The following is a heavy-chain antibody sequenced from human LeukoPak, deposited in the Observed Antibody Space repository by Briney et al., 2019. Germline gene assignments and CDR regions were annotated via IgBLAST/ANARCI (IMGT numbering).Heavy chain of an antibody. V-gene: IGHV3-23*01. CDR2: ISASGGTT. Sequence: PGGSLRLSCEASGFIFSSYWMNWVRQAPGKGLEWVSAISASGGTTYYADSVKGRFTISRDSSQNMVYLQMNSLRAEDTAVYFCAKGDIGLRAAKYYFDYWGQGTLVTVSS. CDR3: AKGDIGLRAAKYYFDY. J-gene: IGHJ4*02. D-gene: IGHD5-12*01. CDR1: GFIFSSYW.